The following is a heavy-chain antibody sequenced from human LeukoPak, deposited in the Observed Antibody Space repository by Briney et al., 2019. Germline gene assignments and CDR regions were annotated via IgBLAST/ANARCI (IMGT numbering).Heavy chain of an antibody. D-gene: IGHD4-23*01. CDR3: ARIEDYGGNSVNY. V-gene: IGHV4-59*01. Sequence: SETLSLTCTVSGGSISSYYWSWIRQPPGKGLEWIGYIYYSGSTNYNPSLKSRVTISVDTSKNQFSLKLSSVTAADTAVYYCARIEDYGGNSVNYWGQGTLVTVSS. CDR2: IYYSGST. J-gene: IGHJ4*02. CDR1: GGSISSYY.